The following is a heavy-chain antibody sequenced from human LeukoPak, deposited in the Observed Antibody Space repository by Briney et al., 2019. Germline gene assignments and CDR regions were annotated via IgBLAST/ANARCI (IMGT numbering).Heavy chain of an antibody. J-gene: IGHJ4*02. V-gene: IGHV3-11*01. CDR2: ITSSGSAI. Sequence: PGGSLRLSCAVSGFTFSDYYKSWIRKAPGQGQEWVSYITSSGSAIYYADSVRGRFTISRDNARNSLFLHMDDQRAEDTAIYYCAPDIVSTSGDYWGQGTLVTVSS. CDR1: GFTFSDYY. D-gene: IGHD5/OR15-5a*01. CDR3: APDIVSTSGDY.